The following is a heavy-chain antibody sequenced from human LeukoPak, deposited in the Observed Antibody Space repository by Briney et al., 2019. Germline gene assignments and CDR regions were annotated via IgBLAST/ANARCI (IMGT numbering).Heavy chain of an antibody. V-gene: IGHV4-61*02. CDR1: GGSISSGSYY. CDR3: ASSKGYSYGT. Sequence: PSETLSLTCTVSGGSISSGSYYWSWIRQPAGKGLEWIGRIYTSGSTNYNPSLKSRVTISVDTSKNQFSLKLSSVTAADTAVYYCASSKGYSYGTWGQGTLVTVSS. CDR2: IYTSGST. J-gene: IGHJ5*02. D-gene: IGHD5-18*01.